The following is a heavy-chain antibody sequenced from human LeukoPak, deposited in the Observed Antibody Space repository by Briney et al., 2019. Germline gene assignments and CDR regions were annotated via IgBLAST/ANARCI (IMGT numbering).Heavy chain of an antibody. CDR2: ISGSGGST. J-gene: IGHJ6*02. D-gene: IGHD3-16*01. CDR3: AREWTADYVWGSYNYGMDV. V-gene: IGHV3-23*01. Sequence: GGSLRLSCAASGFTFSSYAMSWVRQAPGKGLEWVSAISGSGGSTFYADSVKGRFTISRDTSKTQLYLKTNSLRAEDTAVYHCAREWTADYVWGSYNYGMDVWGQGTTVTVSS. CDR1: GFTFSSYA.